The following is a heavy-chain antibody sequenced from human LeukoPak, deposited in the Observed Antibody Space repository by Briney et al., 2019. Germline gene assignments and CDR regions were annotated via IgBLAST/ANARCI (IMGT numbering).Heavy chain of an antibody. CDR2: ISSGGDST. CDR1: GFTFSNYA. D-gene: IGHD1-26*01. J-gene: IGHJ4*02. CDR3: ARVGPTSRIIDY. Sequence: GGSLRLSCAASGFTFSNYAMSWVRQAPGEGLEWVSSISSGGDSTYYAESVKGRFTISGDNSKNTLYLQMDSLRVEDTAVYYCARVGPTSRIIDYWGQGTLVTVSS. V-gene: IGHV3-23*01.